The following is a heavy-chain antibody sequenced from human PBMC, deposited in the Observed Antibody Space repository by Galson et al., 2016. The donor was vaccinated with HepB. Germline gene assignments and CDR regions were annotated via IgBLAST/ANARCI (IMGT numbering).Heavy chain of an antibody. CDR3: ARARGLLVYS. Sequence: TLSLTCTVSGGSISTGGFYWSWIRQHPGKGLEWIGYIYYSGSTYYNPSLKSRVTISVDTSKNQFSLKLSSVTAADTAVYYCARARGLLVYSWGQGTLVTVSS. CDR2: IYYSGST. CDR1: GGSISTGGFY. D-gene: IGHD5-18*01. V-gene: IGHV4-31*03. J-gene: IGHJ4*02.